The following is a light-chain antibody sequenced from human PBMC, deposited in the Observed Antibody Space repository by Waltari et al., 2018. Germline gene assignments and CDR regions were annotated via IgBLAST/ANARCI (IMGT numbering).Light chain of an antibody. Sequence: EIVMTQSPATLSMSPGERATLSCRASQSISTNLAWYQQRPGQPPRLLIYAASSRAAGIPDRFRGSESGTDFTLTISRLEPEDFAVYYCQLYGSSLYIFGPGTKLEIK. CDR2: AAS. J-gene: IGKJ2*01. CDR1: QSISTN. V-gene: IGKV3-20*01. CDR3: QLYGSSLYI.